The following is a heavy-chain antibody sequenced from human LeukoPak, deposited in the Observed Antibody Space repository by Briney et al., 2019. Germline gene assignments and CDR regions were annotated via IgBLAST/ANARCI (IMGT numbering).Heavy chain of an antibody. CDR1: GHTLRDLS. CDR2: YDPEDDER. V-gene: IGHV1-24*01. Sequence: ASVTVSCKAFGHTLRDLSIHWVRQAPGKGLEWMGGYDPEDDERIYSEKFLGRVTLTEDTSTDTAYMELTSLRSDGTAVYYCSTETAGNYWGQGTLVTVSS. D-gene: IGHD3-10*01. J-gene: IGHJ4*02. CDR3: STETAGNY.